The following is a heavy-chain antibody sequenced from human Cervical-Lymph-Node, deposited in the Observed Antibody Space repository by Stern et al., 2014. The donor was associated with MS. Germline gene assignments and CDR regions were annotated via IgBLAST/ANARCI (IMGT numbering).Heavy chain of an antibody. D-gene: IGHD3-22*01. CDR3: ARDYDSSGYYSDY. CDR2: ISSSSSYI. CDR1: GFTFSSYS. Sequence: VQLVESGGGLVKPGGSLRLSCAASGFTFSSYSMNWVRPAPGKGLEWVSSISSSSSYIYYADSVKGRFTISRDNAKNSLYLQMNSLRAEDTAVYYCARDYDSSGYYSDYWGQGTLVTVSS. V-gene: IGHV3-21*01. J-gene: IGHJ4*02.